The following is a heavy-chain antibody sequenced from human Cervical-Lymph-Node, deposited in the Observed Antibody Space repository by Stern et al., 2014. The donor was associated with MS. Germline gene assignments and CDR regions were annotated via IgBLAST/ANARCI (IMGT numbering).Heavy chain of an antibody. D-gene: IGHD2-2*01. V-gene: IGHV1-3*01. J-gene: IGHJ1*01. CDR3: TTGLSNISFLFRY. Sequence: QVQLVQSGAEVKKPGASVKVSCKASGYTLSSYAMHWVRQAPGQGLEWMGRINAGNGDTKYSQKVQGRVTVTSDTSANIAYMELSSLTSEDTAVYYCTTGLSNISFLFRYWGQGTLVTVSS. CDR2: INAGNGDT. CDR1: GYTLSSYA.